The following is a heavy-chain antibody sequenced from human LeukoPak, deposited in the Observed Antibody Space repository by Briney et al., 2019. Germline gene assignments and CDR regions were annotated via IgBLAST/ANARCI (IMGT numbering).Heavy chain of an antibody. CDR1: GGSISSGGYY. Sequence: PSETLSLTCTVSGGSISSGGYYWSWIRQHPGKGLEWIGYIYYSGSTYYNPSLKSRVTISVDTSKNQFSLKLSSATAADTAVYYCARARTLRLARGEYYDFWSGYHRPGWFDPWGQGTLVTVSS. D-gene: IGHD3-3*01. CDR2: IYYSGST. CDR3: ARARTLRLARGEYYDFWSGYHRPGWFDP. V-gene: IGHV4-31*03. J-gene: IGHJ5*02.